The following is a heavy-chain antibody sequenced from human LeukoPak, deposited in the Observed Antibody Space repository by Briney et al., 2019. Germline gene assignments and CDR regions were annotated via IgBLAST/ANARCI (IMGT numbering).Heavy chain of an antibody. CDR2: ISTYTGNI. CDR1: GYTFTRYG. J-gene: IGHJ4*02. V-gene: IGHV1-18*01. D-gene: IGHD2-15*01. Sequence: ASVKVSCKASGYTFTRYGISWVRQAPGQGLEWMGWISTYTGNIKYGRKLQGRATMTTDTSTNTAYMELRSLRSDDTAVYYCARNALGYCSGGSCTEFDYWGQGTLVTVSS. CDR3: ARNALGYCSGGSCTEFDY.